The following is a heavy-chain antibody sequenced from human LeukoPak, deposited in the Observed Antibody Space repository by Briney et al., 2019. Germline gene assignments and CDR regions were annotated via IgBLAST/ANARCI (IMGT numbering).Heavy chain of an antibody. D-gene: IGHD1-1*01. CDR1: GSTLSNHW. CDR2: ISNDGSII. V-gene: IGHV3-74*01. J-gene: IGHJ4*02. CDR3: VRGDWRSGY. Sequence: GGSLRLSCVASGSTLSNHWMHWVRQAPGKGLVWVSCISNDGSIIRYLDSVKGRFTISRDSADNTLFLQMNSLRAEDTAVYYCVRGDWRSGYWGQGTLVTVSS.